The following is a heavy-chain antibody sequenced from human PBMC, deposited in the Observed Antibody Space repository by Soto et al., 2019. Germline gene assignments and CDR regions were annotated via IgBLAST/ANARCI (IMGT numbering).Heavy chain of an antibody. CDR1: GFTFRSYW. V-gene: IGHV3-74*03. J-gene: IGHJ4*02. CDR3: ARDTTSSPDY. Sequence: PGGSLRLSCAASGFTFRSYWMHWVRQAPGKGLVWVSRISSDGSDTKYADSVKGRFTISRDNTKNTLYLQMNSLTAEDTAVYYCARDTTSSPDYWGQGTLVTVSS. CDR2: ISSDGSDT. D-gene: IGHD6-6*01.